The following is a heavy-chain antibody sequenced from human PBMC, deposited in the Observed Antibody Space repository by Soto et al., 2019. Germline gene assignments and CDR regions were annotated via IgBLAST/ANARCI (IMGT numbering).Heavy chain of an antibody. CDR1: GGLFSSYP. CDR3: ARGGSCYTWFNEF. Sequence: QEQLVQSGAEVKKPGSSVKVSCKASGGLFSSYPISWVRQVPGQGLEWMGGIIPVFQTAYYTQRFQGRVTITADESTNTAYRELSSLRSEDTAIYYCARGGSCYTWFNEFWGQGTLVTVSS. V-gene: IGHV1-69*01. J-gene: IGHJ4*02. CDR2: IIPVFQTA. D-gene: IGHD3-22*01.